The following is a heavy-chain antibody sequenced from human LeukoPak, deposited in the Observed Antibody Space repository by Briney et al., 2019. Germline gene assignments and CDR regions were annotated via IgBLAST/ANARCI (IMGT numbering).Heavy chain of an antibody. V-gene: IGHV3-30*02. CDR3: AKDQGDDYGEYYYYYMDV. J-gene: IGHJ6*03. Sequence: GGSLRLSCAASAFSFSDYNMNWVRQAPGKGLEWVAFIRYDGSNKYYADSVKGRFTISRDNSKNTLYLQMNSLRAEDTAVYYCAKDQGDDYGEYYYYYMDVWGKGTTVTISS. D-gene: IGHD4-17*01. CDR1: AFSFSDYN. CDR2: IRYDGSNK.